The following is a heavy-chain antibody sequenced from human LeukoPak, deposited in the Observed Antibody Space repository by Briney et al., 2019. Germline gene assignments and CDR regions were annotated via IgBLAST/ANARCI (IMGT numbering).Heavy chain of an antibody. CDR2: ISYDGSNE. J-gene: IGHJ3*02. V-gene: IGHV3-30*04. Sequence: GRSLRLSCAASGFTFSSYVMHWVRQAPGKGLEWVAIISYDGSNEYYADSVKGRFTISRDNSKNTLYLQMNSLRAEDTAVYYCAKITMIVVVRGTSEDAFDIWGQGTMVTVSS. CDR1: GFTFSSYV. D-gene: IGHD3-22*01. CDR3: AKITMIVVVRGTSEDAFDI.